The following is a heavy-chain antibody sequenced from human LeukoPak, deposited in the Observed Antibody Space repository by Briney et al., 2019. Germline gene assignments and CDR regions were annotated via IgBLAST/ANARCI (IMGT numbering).Heavy chain of an antibody. CDR2: IFDGKTI. D-gene: IGHD5-24*01. V-gene: IGHV4-34*12. Sequence: PSETLSLTCAVYGESLNYYYWSWIRQSPGKGLEWIGDIFDGKTINYNPSLKSRVTISAATSSQQFSLNLKSVTAADAAVYFCASGAWATRLNSWAQGALVIVSS. CDR3: ASGAWATRLNS. CDR1: GESLNYYY. J-gene: IGHJ4*02.